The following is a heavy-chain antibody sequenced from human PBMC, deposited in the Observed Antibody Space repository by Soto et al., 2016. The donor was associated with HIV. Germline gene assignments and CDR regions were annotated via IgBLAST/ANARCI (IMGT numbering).Heavy chain of an antibody. CDR3: ARYQLLLFDY. D-gene: IGHD2-2*01. Sequence: QVQLVQSGAEMKKPGASVKVSCKASGYTFTGYYMYWVRQAPGQGLEWMGWINPSSGGTNYAQKFQGRITMTRDTSISTAYMELSRLRSDDTAVYYCARYQLLLFDYWGQGTLVTVSS. J-gene: IGHJ4*02. V-gene: IGHV1-2*02. CDR2: INPSSGGT. CDR1: GYTFTGYY.